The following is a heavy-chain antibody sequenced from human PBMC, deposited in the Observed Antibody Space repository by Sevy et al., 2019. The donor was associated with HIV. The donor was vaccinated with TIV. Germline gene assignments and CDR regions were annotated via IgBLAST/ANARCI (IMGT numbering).Heavy chain of an antibody. CDR1: GYTFTGYY. CDR2: INPNSGGT. Sequence: ASVKVSCKASGYTFTGYYMHWVRQAPGQGLEWMGWINPNSGGTNYAQKFQGRVTMTRDTSISTAYMELSRLRSDDTAVYYCARARGRSYVDWFDPWGQGTLVTVSS. J-gene: IGHJ5*02. D-gene: IGHD1-26*01. CDR3: ARARGRSYVDWFDP. V-gene: IGHV1-2*02.